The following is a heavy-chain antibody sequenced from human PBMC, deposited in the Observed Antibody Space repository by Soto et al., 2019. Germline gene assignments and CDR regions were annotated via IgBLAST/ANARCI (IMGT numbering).Heavy chain of an antibody. CDR2: VYFSGNT. J-gene: IGHJ5*02. CDR3: ARLGYDSSGYPSWFDP. Sequence: ASETLSLPRAVSGCSLSTSCYSLSWIPPDPRKGLDWIGYVYFSGNTDYNPSLKSRVTISVDTSKKQFSLRLTSVTVADTAVYYCARLGYDSSGYPSWFDPWGQGTLVTVSS. V-gene: IGHV4-31*11. D-gene: IGHD3-22*01. CDR1: GCSLSTSCYS.